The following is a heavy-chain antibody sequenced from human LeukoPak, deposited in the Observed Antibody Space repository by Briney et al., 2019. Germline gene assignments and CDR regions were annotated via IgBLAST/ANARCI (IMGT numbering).Heavy chain of an antibody. J-gene: IGHJ6*02. CDR1: GGSFSGYY. CDR3: ARGKSMVRGVIRYYYYGMDV. V-gene: IGHV4-34*01. CDR2: INHSGST. D-gene: IGHD3-10*01. Sequence: SETLSLTCAVYGGSFSGYYWSWIRQPPGKGLEWIGEINHSGSTNYNPSLKSRVTISVDTSKNQFSLKLSSVTAADTAVYYCARGKSMVRGVIRYYYYGMDVWGQGTTVTVSS.